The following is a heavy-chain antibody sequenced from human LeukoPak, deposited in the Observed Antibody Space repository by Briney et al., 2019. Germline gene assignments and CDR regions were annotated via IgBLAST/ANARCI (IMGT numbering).Heavy chain of an antibody. D-gene: IGHD6-13*01. CDR3: ARDLSSSGTYYCDY. J-gene: IGHJ4*02. V-gene: IGHV3-21*01. Sequence: GGSLRLSCAASGFTFSSYSMNWVRQAPGKGLEWVSSISSSSSYIYYADSVKGRFTISRDNAKNSLYLQMNSLRAEDTAVYYCARDLSSSGTYYCDYWGQGTLVTVSS. CDR2: ISSSSSYI. CDR1: GFTFSSYS.